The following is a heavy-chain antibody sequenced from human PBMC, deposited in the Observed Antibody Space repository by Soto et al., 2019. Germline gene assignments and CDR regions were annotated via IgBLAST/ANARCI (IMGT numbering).Heavy chain of an antibody. CDR3: ARGQEGVVATH. D-gene: IGHD5-12*01. J-gene: IGHJ4*02. V-gene: IGHV4-34*01. Sequence: QVQLQQWGAGLLKPSETLSLNCAVTGGSLSGYYWSWIRQPPGKGLGWIGEVKDGGHTNYSPSLRGRVTISSDTSNIQFSLRLNSVTAADTGVYYCARGQEGVVATHWDQGSLVTVSS. CDR1: GGSLSGYY. CDR2: VKDGGHT.